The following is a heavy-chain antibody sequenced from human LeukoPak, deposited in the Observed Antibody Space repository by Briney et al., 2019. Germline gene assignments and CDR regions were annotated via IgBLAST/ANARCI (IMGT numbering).Heavy chain of an antibody. CDR1: GYTFTGYY. D-gene: IGHD3-16*02. Sequence: ASVKVSCKASGYTFTGYYMHWVRQAPGQGLEWMGGFDPEYGETIYAQKFQGRVTMTEDTSTDTAYMELSSLRSEDTAVYYCATAHYDYLWGNYPDTPTAFDYWGQGTLVTVSS. V-gene: IGHV1-24*01. CDR3: ATAHYDYLWGNYPDTPTAFDY. CDR2: FDPEYGET. J-gene: IGHJ4*02.